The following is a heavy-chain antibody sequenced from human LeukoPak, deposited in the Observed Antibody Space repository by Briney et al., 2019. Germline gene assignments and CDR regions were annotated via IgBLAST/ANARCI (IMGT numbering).Heavy chain of an antibody. CDR3: VREGYASGTYYKNFDY. CDR1: GFTFSNYE. CDR2: ISSSGSTI. D-gene: IGHD3-10*01. J-gene: IGHJ4*02. V-gene: IGHV3-48*03. Sequence: GGSLRLSCAASGFTFSNYEMNWVRQAPGKGLEWVSYISSSGSTIYYADSVEGRFTISRDNAKNSLYLQMNSLRAEDTAVYYCVREGYASGTYYKNFDYWGQGTMVTVSS.